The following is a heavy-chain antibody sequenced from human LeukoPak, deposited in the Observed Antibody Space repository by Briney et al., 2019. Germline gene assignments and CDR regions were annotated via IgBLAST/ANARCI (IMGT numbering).Heavy chain of an antibody. Sequence: ASVKVSCKSSGYTFTSYYMYWVRQAPGQRLEWVGIINPSGDPTTYAQKFQGRVTMTSDMSTSTVYMELSSLRSEDTAVCYCARSWGRIDYYYDMDVWGKGTTVTVSS. V-gene: IGHV1-46*01. D-gene: IGHD3-16*01. J-gene: IGHJ6*03. CDR1: GYTFTSYY. CDR2: INPSGDPT. CDR3: ARSWGRIDYYYDMDV.